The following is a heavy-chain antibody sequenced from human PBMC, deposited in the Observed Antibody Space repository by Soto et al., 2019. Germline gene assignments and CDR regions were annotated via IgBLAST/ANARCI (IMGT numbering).Heavy chain of an antibody. V-gene: IGHV1-18*01. CDR1: GYTLTSYG. CDR3: ARDTPYTYVDRNYFGMGV. D-gene: IGHD4-17*01. J-gene: IGHJ6*02. Sequence: SVKVSCKASGYTLTSYGISWVRQAPGQGLKWMGWISGYSGNTKYAENLQGRVTMTTDTSTSTAYMEVRSLRSDDTAIYYCARDTPYTYVDRNYFGMGVWGQGSTIT. CDR2: ISGYSGNT.